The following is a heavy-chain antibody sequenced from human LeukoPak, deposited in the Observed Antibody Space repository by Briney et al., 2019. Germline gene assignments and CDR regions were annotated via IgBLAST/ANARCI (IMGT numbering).Heavy chain of an antibody. V-gene: IGHV3-30*02. CDR2: IRYDGSNK. CDR1: GFTSSSYG. Sequence: GGSLRLSCAASGFTSSSYGMHWVRQAPGKGLEWVAFIRYDGSNKYYADSVKGRFTISRDNSKNTLYLQMSSLRAEDTAVYYCARARGIVTPLDYWGQGTLVTVSS. D-gene: IGHD4-23*01. CDR3: ARARGIVTPLDY. J-gene: IGHJ4*02.